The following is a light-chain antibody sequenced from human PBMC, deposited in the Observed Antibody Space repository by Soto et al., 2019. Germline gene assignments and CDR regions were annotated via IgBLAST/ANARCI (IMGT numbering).Light chain of an antibody. CDR2: EAS. CDR3: QQYNNWPS. J-gene: IGKJ1*01. CDR1: ESVGGH. V-gene: IGKV1-5*03. Sequence: IQMTQSPNTLSASVGDSVSFTCRASESVGGHLAWYQQKPGNAPKLLIYEASALEGGVPSRFSGSGYGTEFTLTINGLLPEDFVTYYCQQYNNWPSFGQGTKVDIK.